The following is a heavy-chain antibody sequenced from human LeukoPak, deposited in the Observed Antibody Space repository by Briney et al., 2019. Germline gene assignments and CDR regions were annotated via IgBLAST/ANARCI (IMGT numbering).Heavy chain of an antibody. D-gene: IGHD4-11*01. CDR1: GYTFTSYD. Sequence: SVKVSCKASGYTFTSYDINWVRQAPGQGLEWMGGIIPIFGTANYAQKFQGRVTITADESTSTAYMELSSLRSEDTAVYYCASLQVDMTTVTKRRPSSHFDLWGRGTLVTVSS. CDR2: IIPIFGTA. V-gene: IGHV1-69*13. J-gene: IGHJ2*01. CDR3: ASLQVDMTTVTKRRPSSHFDL.